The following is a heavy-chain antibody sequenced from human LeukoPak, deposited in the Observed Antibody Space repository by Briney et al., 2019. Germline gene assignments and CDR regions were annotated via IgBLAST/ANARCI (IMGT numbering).Heavy chain of an antibody. V-gene: IGHV3-48*01. Sequence: GGSLRLSCAASGFTLTTYSMNWVRQAPGKGLEWVSYISSSSRTIYYADSVKGRFTISRDNAKNSLYLQMNSLRAEDTAVYYCARDFYGDYGFDYWGQGTLVTVSS. J-gene: IGHJ4*02. D-gene: IGHD4-17*01. CDR2: ISSSSRTI. CDR3: ARDFYGDYGFDY. CDR1: GFTLTTYS.